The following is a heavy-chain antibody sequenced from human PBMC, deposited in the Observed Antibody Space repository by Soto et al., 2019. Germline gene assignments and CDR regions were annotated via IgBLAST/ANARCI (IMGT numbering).Heavy chain of an antibody. J-gene: IGHJ5*02. Sequence: SETLSLTCTVSGGSISSSSYYWGWIRQPPGKGLEWIGSIYYSGSTYYNPSLKSRVTISVDTSKNQFSLKLSSVTAADTAVYYCARLSGLRPFDPWGQGTLVTVSS. CDR3: ARLSGLRPFDP. D-gene: IGHD5-12*01. V-gene: IGHV4-39*01. CDR2: IYYSGST. CDR1: GGSISSSSYY.